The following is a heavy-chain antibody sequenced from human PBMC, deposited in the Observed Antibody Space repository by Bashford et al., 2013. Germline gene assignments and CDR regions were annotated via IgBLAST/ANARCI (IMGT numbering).Heavy chain of an antibody. V-gene: IGHV4-59*01. Sequence: SETLSLTCTVSGASISSYYWSWIRQPPGKGLQWIGYIYYSGSTNYNPSLKSRVTMSIDASKNQFSLKLSSVTAADTAVYYCARDVYFGFDYVGPGNPGHRLL. CDR1: GASISSYY. J-gene: IGHJ4*02. CDR3: ARDVYFGFDY. CDR2: IYYSGST. D-gene: IGHD5/OR15-5a*01.